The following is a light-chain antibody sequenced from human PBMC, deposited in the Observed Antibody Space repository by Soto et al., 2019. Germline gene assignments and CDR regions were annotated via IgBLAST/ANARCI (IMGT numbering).Light chain of an antibody. V-gene: IGLV2-14*01. CDR3: SSYTTSSTRV. J-gene: IGLJ1*01. CDR2: EVT. Sequence: QSALTQPASVSGSPGQSIAISCTGSSSDVGIYNYVSWYQQHPGKVPKLIIYEVTNRPSGVSNRFSGSKSGNTDSLTISGLQAEDEADYYCSSYTTSSTRVFGTGTKVTVL. CDR1: SSDVGIYNY.